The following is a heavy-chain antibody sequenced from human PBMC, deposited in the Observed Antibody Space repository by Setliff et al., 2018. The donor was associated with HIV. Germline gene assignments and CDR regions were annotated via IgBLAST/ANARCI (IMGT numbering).Heavy chain of an antibody. D-gene: IGHD5-18*01. J-gene: IGHJ6*03. CDR2: VFYTGSA. Sequence: SETLSLTCTVSGDSFSTYYWSWIRQPPGKGLEWIGYVFYTGSATYNPSLKSRVSISVDRSTNRFSLMLHSVTAADTAVYYCARRPSGCGFYDMDVWGKGTTVTVSS. CDR3: ARRPSGCGFYDMDV. V-gene: IGHV4-59*01. CDR1: GDSFSTYY.